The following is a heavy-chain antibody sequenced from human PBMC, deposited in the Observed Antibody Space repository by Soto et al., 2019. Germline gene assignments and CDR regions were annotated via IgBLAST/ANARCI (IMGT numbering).Heavy chain of an antibody. CDR2: IYPGDSDT. Sequence: GESLKISCKGSGYSFTSYWIGWVRQMPGKGLEWMGIIYPGDSDTRYSPSFQGQVTISADKSISTAYLQWSSLKASDTAMYYCARQLRYFDYIHKWFDPWGQGTLVTVSS. CDR1: GYSFTSYW. D-gene: IGHD3-9*01. J-gene: IGHJ5*02. V-gene: IGHV5-51*01. CDR3: ARQLRYFDYIHKWFDP.